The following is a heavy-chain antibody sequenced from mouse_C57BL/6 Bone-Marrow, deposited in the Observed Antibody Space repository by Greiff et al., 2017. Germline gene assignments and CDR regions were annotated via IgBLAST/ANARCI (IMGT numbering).Heavy chain of an antibody. V-gene: IGHV5-16*01. CDR1: GFTFSDYY. Sequence: DVMLVESEGGLVQPGSSMKLSCTASGFTFSDYYMAWVRQVPEKGLEWVANINYDGSSTYYLASLKSRFIISRDNAKNILYLQMSSLKSEDTATYYCARDPRYYYGSTWYFDVWGTGTTVTVSS. J-gene: IGHJ1*03. D-gene: IGHD1-1*01. CDR3: ARDPRYYYGSTWYFDV. CDR2: INYDGSST.